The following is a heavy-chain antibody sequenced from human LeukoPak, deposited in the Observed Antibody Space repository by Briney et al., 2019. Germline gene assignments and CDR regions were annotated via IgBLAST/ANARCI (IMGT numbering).Heavy chain of an antibody. Sequence: GGSLRLSCAASGFTFSDYYMSWIRQAPGKGLEWVSYISSSGSTIYYADSVKGRFTISRDNAKNSLYLQTNSLRAEDTAVYYCARGSGKSAYYYDSSGYYPFDYWGQGTLVTVSS. CDR3: ARGSGKSAYYYDSSGYYPFDY. D-gene: IGHD3-22*01. CDR2: ISSSGSTI. J-gene: IGHJ4*02. CDR1: GFTFSDYY. V-gene: IGHV3-11*01.